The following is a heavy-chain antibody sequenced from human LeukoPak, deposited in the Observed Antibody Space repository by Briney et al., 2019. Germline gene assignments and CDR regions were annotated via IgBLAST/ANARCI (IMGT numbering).Heavy chain of an antibody. CDR1: GYTFTSYG. Sequence: SVKVSCKASGYTFTSYGISWVRQAPGQGLEWMGRIIPILGIANYAQKFQGRVTITADKSTSTAYMELSSLRSEDTAVYYCARARQQAPFRWFDPWGQGTLVTVSS. CDR2: IIPILGIA. J-gene: IGHJ5*02. D-gene: IGHD6-13*01. CDR3: ARARQQAPFRWFDP. V-gene: IGHV1-69*04.